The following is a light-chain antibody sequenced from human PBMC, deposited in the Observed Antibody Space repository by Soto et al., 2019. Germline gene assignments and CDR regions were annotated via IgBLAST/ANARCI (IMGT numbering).Light chain of an antibody. J-gene: IGKJ1*01. CDR2: AAS. CDR3: QQSYSTPRP. CDR1: QSISSY. V-gene: IGKV1-39*01. Sequence: DIQMTQSPSSLSASVGDRVTITCRASQSISSYLNWYQQKPGKAPQLLIYAASSLQSGVPSRFSGSGSGTDFTLTISSLQPEDFATYYCQQSYSTPRPFGQGTKVDSK.